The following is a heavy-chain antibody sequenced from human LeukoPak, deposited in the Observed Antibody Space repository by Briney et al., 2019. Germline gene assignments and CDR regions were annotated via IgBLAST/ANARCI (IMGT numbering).Heavy chain of an antibody. CDR3: AKDLWFGESSQPPYYFDY. CDR1: GFTFSSYT. V-gene: IGHV3-23*01. D-gene: IGHD3-10*01. CDR2: ISGSGGST. J-gene: IGHJ4*02. Sequence: GGSLRLSCAASGFTFSSYTMSWVRQAPGKGLEWVSAISGSGGSTYYADSVKGRFTISRDNSKNTLYLQMNSLRAEDTAVYYCAKDLWFGESSQPPYYFDYWGQGTLVTVSS.